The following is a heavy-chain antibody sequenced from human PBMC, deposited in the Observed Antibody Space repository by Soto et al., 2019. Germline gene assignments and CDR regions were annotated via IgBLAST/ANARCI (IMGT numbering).Heavy chain of an antibody. CDR3: ARAAIAVYYYYGMDV. CDR1: GASISSYY. V-gene: IGHV4-59*12. Sequence: PSETLSLTCTVSGASISSYYWSWIRQSPGKGLEWIGYIHYRGSTSYNPSLKSRVTISVDTSKNQFSLKLSSVTAADTAVYYCARAAIAVYYYYGMDVWGQGTTVTVSS. D-gene: IGHD2-2*01. CDR2: IHYRGST. J-gene: IGHJ6*02.